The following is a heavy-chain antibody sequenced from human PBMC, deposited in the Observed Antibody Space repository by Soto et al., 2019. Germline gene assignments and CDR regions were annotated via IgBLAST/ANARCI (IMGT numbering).Heavy chain of an antibody. J-gene: IGHJ4*02. D-gene: IGHD5-18*01. CDR3: ARVTDSYGYGLAFDY. CDR2: IYSGGST. CDR1: GFTVSSNY. Sequence: GGSLRLSCAASGFTVSSNYMSWVRQAPGKGLEWVSVIYSGGSTYYADSVKGRFTISRDNSKNTLYLQMNSLRAEDTAVYYCARVTDSYGYGLAFDYWGQGTLVTVSS. V-gene: IGHV3-53*01.